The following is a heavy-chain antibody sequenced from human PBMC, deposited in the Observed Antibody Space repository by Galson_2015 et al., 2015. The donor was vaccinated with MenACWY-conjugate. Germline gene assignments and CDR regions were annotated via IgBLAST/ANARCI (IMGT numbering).Heavy chain of an antibody. J-gene: IGHJ4*02. CDR1: GYSFPGYY. CDR2: INPNSGDT. Sequence: QSGAEVKKPGESLKISCKASGYSFPGYYISWVRQAPGQGPEWMGWINPNSGDTNYAQKFQGWVTMTRDTSISTAYMELIRLTSDDTAVYYCAKGYYYGSGSSPFDYWGQGTLVTVSS. CDR3: AKGYYYGSGSSPFDY. V-gene: IGHV1-2*04. D-gene: IGHD3-10*01.